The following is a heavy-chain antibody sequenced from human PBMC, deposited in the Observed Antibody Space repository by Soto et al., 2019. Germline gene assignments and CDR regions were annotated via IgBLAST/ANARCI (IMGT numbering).Heavy chain of an antibody. D-gene: IGHD4-17*01. CDR3: ARDRKGSTVDYYYYGMDV. V-gene: IGHV1-46*01. J-gene: IGHJ6*02. Sequence: ASVKVSCEASGYTFTSYYMHCVRQAPGQGLEWMGIINPSGGSTSYAQKFQGRVTMTRDTSTSTVYMELSSLRSEDTAVYYCARDRKGSTVDYYYYGMDVWGQGTTVTVSS. CDR1: GYTFTSYY. CDR2: INPSGGST.